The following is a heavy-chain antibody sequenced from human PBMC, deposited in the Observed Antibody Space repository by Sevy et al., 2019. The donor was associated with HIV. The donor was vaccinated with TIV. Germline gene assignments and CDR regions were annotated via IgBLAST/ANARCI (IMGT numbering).Heavy chain of an antibody. D-gene: IGHD5-12*01. CDR2: ITPVFGSA. CDR3: ARSNPDGYNYSYYYGMDV. J-gene: IGHJ6*02. V-gene: IGHV1-69*13. Sequence: ASVKVSCKASGDTFGNYAIAWVRQAPGQGLEWMGGITPVFGSANSAQKFQDRVTITADVSTSTAYMELRSLTSEDTAVYYCARSNPDGYNYSYYYGMDVWGQGTTVTVSS. CDR1: GDTFGNYA.